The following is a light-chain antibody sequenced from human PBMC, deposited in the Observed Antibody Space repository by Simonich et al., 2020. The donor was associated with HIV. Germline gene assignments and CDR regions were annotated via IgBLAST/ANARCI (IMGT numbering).Light chain of an antibody. V-gene: IGKV3D-15*01. CDR1: QSVSSY. CDR2: GAS. CDR3: HQDYNLPPT. J-gene: IGKJ1*01. Sequence: EIVMTQSPATLSVSPGERATLSCRASQSVSSYLTWYQQKPGQAPRHLIYGASTRATGIPARFSGSGSGTDFTLTISSLQPEDFALYYCHQDYNLPPTFGQGTKVEIK.